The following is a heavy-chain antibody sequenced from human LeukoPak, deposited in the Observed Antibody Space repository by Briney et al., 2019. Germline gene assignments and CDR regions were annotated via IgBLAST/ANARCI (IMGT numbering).Heavy chain of an antibody. CDR3: ARVRDSSGWYKY. CDR2: INPNSGGT. Sequence: ASVTVSCKASGYTFNGYYMHWVRQAPGQGLEWMGWINPNSGGTNYAQKFQGRVTMNRDPSISTAYMELSRLRSDDTAVYYCARVRDSSGWYKYWGQGTLVTVSS. D-gene: IGHD6-19*01. CDR1: GYTFNGYY. J-gene: IGHJ4*02. V-gene: IGHV1-2*02.